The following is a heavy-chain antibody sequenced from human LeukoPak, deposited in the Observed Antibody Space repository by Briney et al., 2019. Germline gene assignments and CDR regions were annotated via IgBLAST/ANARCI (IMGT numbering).Heavy chain of an antibody. D-gene: IGHD3-10*01. V-gene: IGHV1-69*04. CDR1: GGTFSSYA. CDR2: IIPILGIA. J-gene: IGHJ4*02. CDR3: ARGATMVRGVIITRKPYYFDY. Sequence: ASVKVSCKASGGTFSSYAISWVRQAPGQGLEWMGRIIPILGIANYAQKFQGRVTITADKSTSTACMELSSLRSEDTAVYYCARGATMVRGVIITRKPYYFDYWGQGTLVTVSS.